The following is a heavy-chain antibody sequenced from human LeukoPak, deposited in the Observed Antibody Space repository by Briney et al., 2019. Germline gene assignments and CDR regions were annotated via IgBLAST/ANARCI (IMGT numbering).Heavy chain of an antibody. Sequence: GGSLRLSCAASGLIFSSYAMSWVRQAPGKGLEWVSSVSGSGKNTYYADSVKGRFTISRDNSKNTLHLQMNSLRAEAPAVYSCAKDLNGYYKAIDFWGQGTLVTVSS. V-gene: IGHV3-23*01. J-gene: IGHJ4*02. CDR2: VSGSGKNT. D-gene: IGHD3-9*01. CDR1: GLIFSSYA. CDR3: AKDLNGYYKAIDF.